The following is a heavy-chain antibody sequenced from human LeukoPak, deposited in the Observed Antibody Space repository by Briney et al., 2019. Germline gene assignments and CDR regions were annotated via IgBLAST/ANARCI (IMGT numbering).Heavy chain of an antibody. Sequence: ASVKVSCKASGGTFSSHAISWVRQAPGQGLERMGWISAYNGNTNYAQKLQGRVTMTTDTSTSTAYMELRSLRSDDTAVYYCARTPINDHHCDYWGQGTLVTVSS. CDR1: GGTFSSHA. V-gene: IGHV1-18*01. CDR2: ISAYNGNT. CDR3: ARTPINDHHCDY. D-gene: IGHD5-12*01. J-gene: IGHJ4*02.